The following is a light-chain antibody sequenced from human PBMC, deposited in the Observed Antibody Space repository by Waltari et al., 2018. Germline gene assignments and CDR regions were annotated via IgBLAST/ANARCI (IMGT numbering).Light chain of an antibody. CDR3: QQRSNWPPLT. CDR1: QSVSSY. Sequence: EIVLTQSPATLSLSPGDRATLSCRASQSVSSYLAWYQQKTGQAPRLLIYDTSNRATGIPARFSGSGSGTDFTLTISSLEPEDFAVYYCQQRSNWPPLTFGGGTKVEIK. J-gene: IGKJ4*01. V-gene: IGKV3-11*01. CDR2: DTS.